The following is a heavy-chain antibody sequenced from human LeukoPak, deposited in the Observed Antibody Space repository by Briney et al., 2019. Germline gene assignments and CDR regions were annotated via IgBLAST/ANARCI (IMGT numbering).Heavy chain of an antibody. CDR1: GFTFDDYA. CDR2: ISWNSGSI. CDR3: ASTAYYDILTGYYIRGPHQYNWFDP. J-gene: IGHJ5*02. V-gene: IGHV3-9*01. Sequence: GGSLRLSCAASGFTFDDYAMHWVRQVPGKGLEWVSGISWNSGSIGYADSVKGRFTISRDNAKNTLYLQMNSLRAEDTAVYYCASTAYYDILTGYYIRGPHQYNWFDPWGQGTLVTVSS. D-gene: IGHD3-9*01.